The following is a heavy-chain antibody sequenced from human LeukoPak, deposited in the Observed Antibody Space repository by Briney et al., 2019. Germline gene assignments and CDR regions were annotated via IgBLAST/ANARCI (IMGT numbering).Heavy chain of an antibody. J-gene: IGHJ4*02. CDR1: GFTFSSYA. CDR2: ISGSGGST. CDR3: AKDPAYDFWSGYYFDY. D-gene: IGHD3-3*01. V-gene: IGHV3-23*01. Sequence: GGSLRLSCAASGFTFSSYAMSWVRQAPGKGLEWVSAISGSGGSTYYADSVKGRLTISRDNSKNTLYLQMNSLRAEDTAVYYCAKDPAYDFWSGYYFDYWGQGPRSPSPQ.